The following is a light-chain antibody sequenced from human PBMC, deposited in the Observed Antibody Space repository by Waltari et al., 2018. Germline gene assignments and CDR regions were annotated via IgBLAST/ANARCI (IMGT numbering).Light chain of an antibody. J-gene: IGKJ4*01. CDR1: QDVNDY. CDR3: QQRYA. CDR2: DAS. Sequence: EIVLTQSPATLSLSPGQRAALSCRASQDVNDYLAWYQQKPGQPPRLLIYDASKRATGIPARFSGSGSGTDFTLTISTLEPEDFGVYYCQQRYAFCGGTKVEI. V-gene: IGKV3-11*01.